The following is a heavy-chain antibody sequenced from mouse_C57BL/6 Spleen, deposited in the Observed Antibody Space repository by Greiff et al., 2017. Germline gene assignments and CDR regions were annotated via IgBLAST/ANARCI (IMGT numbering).Heavy chain of an antibody. V-gene: IGHV1-61*01. J-gene: IGHJ2*01. CDR2: IYPSDSDT. CDR3: ASRWGAL. D-gene: IGHD1-3*01. Sequence: VQLLQPGAELVRPGSSVKLSCKASGYTFTSYWMDWVNQRPGQGLAWIGNIYPSDSDTHYNQKFKDKATLTVDKSTSTAYMQLSSLTSEDTADYYSASRWGALWGQGTTLTVSS. CDR1: GYTFTSYW.